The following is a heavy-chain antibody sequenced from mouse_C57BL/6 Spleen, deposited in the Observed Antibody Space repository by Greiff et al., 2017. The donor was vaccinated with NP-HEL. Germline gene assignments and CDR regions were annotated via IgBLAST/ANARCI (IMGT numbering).Heavy chain of an antibody. D-gene: IGHD1-1*01. CDR3: ARERDITTVVEDAMDY. V-gene: IGHV1-82*01. J-gene: IGHJ4*01. CDR2: IYPGDGDT. CDR1: GYAFSSSW. Sequence: VQLQQFGPELVKPGASVKISCKASGYAFSSSWMNWVKQRPGKGLEWIGRIYPGDGDTNYNGKFKGKATLTADKSSSTAYMQLSSLTSEDSAVYFCARERDITTVVEDAMDYWGQGTSVTVSS.